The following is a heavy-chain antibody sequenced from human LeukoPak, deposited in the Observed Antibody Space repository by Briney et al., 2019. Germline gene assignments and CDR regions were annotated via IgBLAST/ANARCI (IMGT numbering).Heavy chain of an antibody. CDR2: IYYSGST. V-gene: IGHV4-31*02. Sequence: LRLPCAASGLTVSSNYMSWIRQHPGKGLEWIGYIYYSGSTYYNPSLKSRVTISVDTSKNQFSLKLSSVTAADTAVYYCASSRNYDFDYWGQGTLVTVSS. D-gene: IGHD3-3*01. J-gene: IGHJ4*02. CDR1: GLTVSSNY. CDR3: ASSRNYDFDY.